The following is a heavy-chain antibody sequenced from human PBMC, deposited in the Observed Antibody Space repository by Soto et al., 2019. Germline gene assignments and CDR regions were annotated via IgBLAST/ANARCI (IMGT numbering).Heavy chain of an antibody. CDR1: GFTVSSNY. V-gene: IGHV3-53*01. CDR2: IYSGGST. J-gene: IGHJ6*02. D-gene: IGHD3-3*01. CDR3: ARGGREWLLSDYYYGMDV. Sequence: PGGSLRLSCAASGFTVSSNYMSWVRQAPGKGLEWVSVIYSGGSTYYADSVKGRFTISRDNSKNTLYLQMNSLRAEDTAVYYCARGGREWLLSDYYYGMDVWGQGTTVTVSS.